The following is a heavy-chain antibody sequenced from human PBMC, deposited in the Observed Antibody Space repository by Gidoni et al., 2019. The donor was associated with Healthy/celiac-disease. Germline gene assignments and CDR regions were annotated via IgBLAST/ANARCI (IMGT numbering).Heavy chain of an antibody. J-gene: IGHJ4*02. D-gene: IGHD1-26*01. CDR3: ARTSGSYAPFAY. Sequence: SAKSRFTISRDIAKNTLYLQMNSLRAEDTAVYSCARTSGSYAPFAYWGQGTLVTVSS. V-gene: IGHV3-74*01.